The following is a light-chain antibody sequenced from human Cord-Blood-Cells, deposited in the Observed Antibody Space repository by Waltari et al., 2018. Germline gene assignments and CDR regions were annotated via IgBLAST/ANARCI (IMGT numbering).Light chain of an antibody. CDR3: PQYYSTIT. CDR1: QSVLYSSNNKNY. CDR2: WAS. Sequence: DIVMTQSPDSLAVSLGERATINCKSSQSVLYSSNNKNYLAWYQQKPGQPPKLLIYWASTRESGVPDRLSASGSGTDFTLTISSLQAEDVAVYYCPQYYSTITFGQGTRLESK. J-gene: IGKJ5*01. V-gene: IGKV4-1*01.